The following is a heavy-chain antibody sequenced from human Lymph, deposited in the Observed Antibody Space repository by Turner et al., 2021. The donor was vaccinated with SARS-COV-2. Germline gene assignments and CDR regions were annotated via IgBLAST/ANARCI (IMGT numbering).Heavy chain of an antibody. CDR2: ISGDGGST. D-gene: IGHD2-15*01. CDR3: AKDPGYCSGGSCYSRTYFDY. Sequence: EVQLVESGGGVVQPGGSLRLYCAASGFTFDDYAMHWVRQAPGKGLEWVSLISGDGGSTYSADSVKGRFTISRDNSKNSLYLQMNSLRTEDTALYYCAKDPGYCSGGSCYSRTYFDYWGQGTLVTVSS. V-gene: IGHV3-43*02. CDR1: GFTFDDYA. J-gene: IGHJ4*02.